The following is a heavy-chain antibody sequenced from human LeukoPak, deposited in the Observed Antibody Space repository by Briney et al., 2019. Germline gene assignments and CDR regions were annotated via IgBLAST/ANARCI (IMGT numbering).Heavy chain of an antibody. CDR2: IYHSGST. Sequence: PSGTLSLTCAVSGGSISSSNWWSWVRQPPGKGLEWVGEIYHSGSTNYNPSLKSRVTISVDKSKNQFSLKLSSVTAADTAVYYCARGSTSRIRKGFDYWGQGTLVTVSS. D-gene: IGHD5/OR15-5a*01. CDR3: ARGSTSRIRKGFDY. V-gene: IGHV4-4*02. J-gene: IGHJ4*02. CDR1: GGSISSSNW.